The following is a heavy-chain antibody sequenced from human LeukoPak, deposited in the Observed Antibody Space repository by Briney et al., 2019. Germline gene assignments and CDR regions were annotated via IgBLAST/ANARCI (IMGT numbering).Heavy chain of an antibody. Sequence: GGSLRLSCAASGFTFSSYAMSWVRQAPGKGLEWVSAISGSGGSTYYADSVKGRFTISRDNSKNTLYLQMNSLRAEDTAVYYCAKSALDPYCSSTSCYVDYWGQGTLVTVS. CDR1: GFTFSSYA. CDR2: ISGSGGST. V-gene: IGHV3-23*01. CDR3: AKSALDPYCSSTSCYVDY. D-gene: IGHD2-2*01. J-gene: IGHJ4*02.